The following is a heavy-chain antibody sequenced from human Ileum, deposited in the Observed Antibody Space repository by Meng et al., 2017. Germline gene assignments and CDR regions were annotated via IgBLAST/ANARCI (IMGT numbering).Heavy chain of an antibody. Sequence: GESLKISCAASGFTFSSYWMSWVRQAPGKGLEWVANIKQDGSEKYYVDSVKGRFTISRDNAKNSLYLQMNSLRAEDTAVYYCARGILDGNGDYYFAYWGQGTLVTVSS. CDR1: GFTFSSYW. CDR3: ARGILDGNGDYYFAY. CDR2: IKQDGSEK. D-gene: IGHD4-17*01. V-gene: IGHV3-7*01. J-gene: IGHJ4*02.